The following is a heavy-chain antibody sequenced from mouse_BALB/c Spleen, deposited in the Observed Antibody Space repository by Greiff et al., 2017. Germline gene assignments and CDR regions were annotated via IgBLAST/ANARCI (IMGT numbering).Heavy chain of an antibody. Sequence: VQLVESGPGLVQPSQSLSITCTVSGFSLTSYGVHWVRQSPGKGLEWLGVIWSGGSTDYYAAFISRLSISKDNSKSQVFFKMNSLQANDTAIYYCARKGISYAMDYWGQGTSVTVSS. CDR1: GFSLTSYG. V-gene: IGHV2-2*02. CDR2: IWSGGST. J-gene: IGHJ4*01. CDR3: ARKGISYAMDY.